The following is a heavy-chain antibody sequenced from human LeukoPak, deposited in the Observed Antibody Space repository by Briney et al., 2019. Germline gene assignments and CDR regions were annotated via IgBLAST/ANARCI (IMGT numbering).Heavy chain of an antibody. CDR3: VRDLQFGYCSSTSCHAPDF. D-gene: IGHD2-2*03. J-gene: IGHJ4*02. V-gene: IGHV3-64D*06. Sequence: GGSLRLSCAASGFTFGSYHLHWVRQAPGRGLEYVSGITPNGGSTYYADSVKGRFTISRDNSMNTLYLQMSSLRTEDTAVYYCVRDLQFGYCSSTSCHAPDFWGQGTLVTVSS. CDR1: GFTFGSYH. CDR2: ITPNGGST.